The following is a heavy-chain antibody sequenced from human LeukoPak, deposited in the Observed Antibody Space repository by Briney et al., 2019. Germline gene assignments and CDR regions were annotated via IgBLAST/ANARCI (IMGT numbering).Heavy chain of an antibody. D-gene: IGHD2-2*01. CDR3: ARPSGVVVPNYYMDV. V-gene: IGHV4-39*01. CDR1: GDSISSSNYY. Sequence: SETLSLTCTVSGDSISSSNYYWGWVRQPPGEGLEWIGSMYYSGSSYYNPSLHIPRTMSVDPSKTQFSLKLSSVTAPDTAVYYCARPSGVVVPNYYMDVWGKETTVSVSS. CDR2: MYYSGSS. J-gene: IGHJ6*03.